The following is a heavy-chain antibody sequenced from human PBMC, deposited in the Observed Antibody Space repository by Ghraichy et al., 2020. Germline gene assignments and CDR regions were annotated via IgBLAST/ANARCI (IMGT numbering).Heavy chain of an antibody. CDR1: GLIFSDYS. Sequence: GGSLRLSCAASGLIFSDYSRNWVRQAPGKGLEWVSSITSGGDSAFYAGSVKGRFTISRDTAKNSLYLQMNSLTADDTAVYYCANELQPPRQQLDNRGQGTMVTVSS. CDR3: ANELQPPRQQLDN. CDR2: ITSGGDSA. V-gene: IGHV3-21*01. J-gene: IGHJ4*02. D-gene: IGHD6-13*01.